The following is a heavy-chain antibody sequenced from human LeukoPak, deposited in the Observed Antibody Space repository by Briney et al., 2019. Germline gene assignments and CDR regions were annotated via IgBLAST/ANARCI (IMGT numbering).Heavy chain of an antibody. CDR2: IDYSGNT. J-gene: IGHJ4*02. V-gene: IGHV4-59*08. Sequence: SETLSLTCTVSGGSISSYYWSWIRQPPGKGLEWIAYIDYSGNTNYNPSLKSRATISIDTSKNQFSLKLSSVTAADTAVYYCARHGNWDSRQYYFDHWGQGTLVTVSS. CDR1: GGSISSYY. CDR3: ARHGNWDSRQYYFDH. D-gene: IGHD1-7*01.